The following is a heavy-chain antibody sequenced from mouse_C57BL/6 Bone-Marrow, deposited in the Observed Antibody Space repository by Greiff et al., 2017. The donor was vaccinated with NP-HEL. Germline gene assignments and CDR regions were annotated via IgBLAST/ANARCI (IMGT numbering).Heavy chain of an antibody. Sequence: EVMLVESGGDLVKPGGSLKLSCAASGFTFSSYGMSWVRQTPDKRLEWVATISSGGSYTYYPASVKGRFTISRDNAKNTLYLQMSSLKSEDTAMYYCARHAGLLQGSAMDYWGQGTSVTVSS. D-gene: IGHD2-3*01. V-gene: IGHV5-6*01. CDR3: ARHAGLLQGSAMDY. CDR1: GFTFSSYG. J-gene: IGHJ4*01. CDR2: ISSGGSYT.